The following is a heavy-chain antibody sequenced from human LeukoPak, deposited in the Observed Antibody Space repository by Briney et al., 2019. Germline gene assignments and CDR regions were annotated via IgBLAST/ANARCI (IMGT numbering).Heavy chain of an antibody. Sequence: SETLSLTCTVSGGSISSYYWGWIRQPAGKGLEWIGRVYTSGSSNYNPSLKSRVTMSVDTSKNQFSLKLNSVTAADTAVYYCAATIFGANWFDPWGQGTLVTVSS. CDR2: VYTSGSS. CDR3: AATIFGANWFDP. CDR1: GGSISSYY. J-gene: IGHJ5*02. D-gene: IGHD3-3*01. V-gene: IGHV4-4*07.